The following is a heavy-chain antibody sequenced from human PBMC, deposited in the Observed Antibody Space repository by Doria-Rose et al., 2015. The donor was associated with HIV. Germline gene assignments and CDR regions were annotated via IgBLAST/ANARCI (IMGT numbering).Heavy chain of an antibody. Sequence: QITLKESGPVLVKPTETLTLTYTVSGVSLSSPGMGVSWIRQPPGKALEWLANIFSDDERSYKTSLKSRLTISRVTSKSQVVLTMTDTDPVDTATYYCARIKSSRWYHKYYFDFWGQGTLVIVSA. V-gene: IGHV2-26*01. CDR3: ARIKSSRWYHKYYFDF. D-gene: IGHD6-13*01. CDR2: IFSDDER. CDR1: GVSLSSPGMG. J-gene: IGHJ4*02.